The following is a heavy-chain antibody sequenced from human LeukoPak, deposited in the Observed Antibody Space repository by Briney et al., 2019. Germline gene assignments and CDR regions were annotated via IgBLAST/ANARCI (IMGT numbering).Heavy chain of an antibody. Sequence: RPGGSLRLSCAASGFTFSSYGMHWVRQAPGKGLEWVAFIRYNGSNKYYADSVKGRFTISRDNSKNTLYLQMNSLRAEDTAVYYCAKDVVVPAAIWGYFQHWGQGTLVTVSS. J-gene: IGHJ1*01. V-gene: IGHV3-30*02. CDR3: AKDVVVPAAIWGYFQH. CDR1: GFTFSSYG. CDR2: IRYNGSNK. D-gene: IGHD2-2*02.